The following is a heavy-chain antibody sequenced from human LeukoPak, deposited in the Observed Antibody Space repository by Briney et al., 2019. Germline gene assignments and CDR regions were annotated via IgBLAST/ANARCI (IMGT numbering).Heavy chain of an antibody. V-gene: IGHV3-30-3*01. CDR2: ISYDGSNK. J-gene: IGHJ4*02. CDR3: AGGAAAGTDY. CDR1: GLTFSSYA. D-gene: IGHD6-13*01. Sequence: PGGSLRLSCAASGLTFSSYAMHWVRQAPGKGLEWVAVISYDGSNKYYADSVKGRFTISRDNSKNTLYLQMNSLRAEDTAVYYCAGGAAAGTDYWGQGTLVTVSS.